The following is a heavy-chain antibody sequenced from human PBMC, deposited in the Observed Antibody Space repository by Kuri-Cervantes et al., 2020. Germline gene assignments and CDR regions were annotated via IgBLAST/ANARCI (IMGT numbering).Heavy chain of an antibody. J-gene: IGHJ6*02. V-gene: IGHV3-53*05. CDR2: IYSGGST. CDR1: GFTVSSNY. Sequence: GGSLRLSCAASGFTVSSNYMSWVRQAPGKGLEWVSVIYSGGSTYYADSVKGRFTISRDNSKNTLYLQMNSLRSDDTAVYYCARGGRGRLLWFGELEYGMDVWGQGTTVTSP. D-gene: IGHD3-10*01. CDR3: ARGGRGRLLWFGELEYGMDV.